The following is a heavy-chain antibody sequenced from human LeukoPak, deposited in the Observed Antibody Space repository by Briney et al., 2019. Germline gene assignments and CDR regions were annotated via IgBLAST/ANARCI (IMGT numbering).Heavy chain of an antibody. V-gene: IGHV1-2*02. D-gene: IGHD4-23*01. J-gene: IGHJ5*02. CDR1: GYTFTGYY. CDR2: INPNSGGT. CDR3: ARDPTVVNLNWFDP. Sequence: ASVKVSCKASGYTFTGYYMHWVRQAPGQGLEWMGWINPNSGGTNYAQKFQGRVTMTRDTSISTAYMELSRLRSDDTAVYYCARDPTVVNLNWFDPWGQGTLVTVSS.